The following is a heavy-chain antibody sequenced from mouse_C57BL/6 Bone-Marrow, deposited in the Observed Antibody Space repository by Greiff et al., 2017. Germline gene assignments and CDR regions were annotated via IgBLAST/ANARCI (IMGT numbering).Heavy chain of an antibody. D-gene: IGHD1-1*01. Sequence: EVKLQESGGGLVKPGGSLKLSCAASGFTFSDYGMHWVRQAPEKGLEWVAYISSGSSTIYYAATVKGRYTIFRDNAKHTLFLQMTSLRSADTAMYYCARHPYYGSSYGYFDYWGQGTTLTVSS. CDR1: GFTFSDYG. CDR2: ISSGSSTI. CDR3: ARHPYYGSSYGYFDY. J-gene: IGHJ2*01. V-gene: IGHV5-17*01.